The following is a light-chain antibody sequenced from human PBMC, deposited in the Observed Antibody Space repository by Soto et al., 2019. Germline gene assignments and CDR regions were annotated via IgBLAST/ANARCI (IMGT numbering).Light chain of an antibody. V-gene: IGLV2-23*01. CDR2: EGS. J-gene: IGLJ3*02. Sequence: QSALTQPASVSGSPGQSITISCTGTSSDVGSYNLVSWYHQHPGKAPKLMIYEGSKRPSGVSNRFSGSKSGNTASLTIAGLQAEDEADYYCCSYAGSRTSWVFGGGTKLTVL. CDR3: CSYAGSRTSWV. CDR1: SSDVGSYNL.